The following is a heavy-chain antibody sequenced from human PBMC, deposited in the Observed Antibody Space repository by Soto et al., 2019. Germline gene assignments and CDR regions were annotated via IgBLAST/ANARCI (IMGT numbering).Heavy chain of an antibody. Sequence: EVQLVESGGGLVKPGGSLRLSCAASGFTFSTYGMTWVRQAPGKGLEWVSSIGRVITAMVYSASVKGRFAVSRDNAKNSLFLQLNRLRVADTAVYYCARIIFSRTGNDEFDVWGQGTVVTVSS. D-gene: IGHD1-1*01. J-gene: IGHJ3*01. CDR3: ARIIFSRTGNDEFDV. V-gene: IGHV3-21*02. CDR2: IGRVITAM. CDR1: GFTFSTYG.